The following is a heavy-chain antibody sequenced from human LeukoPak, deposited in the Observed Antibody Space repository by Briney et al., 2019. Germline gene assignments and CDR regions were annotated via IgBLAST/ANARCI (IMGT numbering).Heavy chain of an antibody. V-gene: IGHV4-39*01. Sequence: PSETLSLTCTVSGGSISSSSYSWGWIRQPPGKGLEWIGSIYYSGSTYYNPSLKSRVTISVDTSKNQFSLRLSSVTAADTAVYYCARLGAVWHPRLPNWLDPWGQGTLVTVSS. CDR2: IYYSGST. J-gene: IGHJ5*02. CDR1: GGSISSSSYS. CDR3: ARLGAVWHPRLPNWLDP. D-gene: IGHD1-26*01.